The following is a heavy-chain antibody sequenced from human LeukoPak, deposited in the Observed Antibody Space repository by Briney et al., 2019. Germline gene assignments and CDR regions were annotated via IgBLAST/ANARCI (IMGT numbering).Heavy chain of an antibody. CDR3: ARGYDFWSGYYRQNWFDP. V-gene: IGHV4-34*01. D-gene: IGHD3-3*01. J-gene: IGHJ5*02. CDR2: INHSGST. Sequence: ESLRLSCAASGFTFTTYWMSWVRQLPGKGLEWIGEINHSGSTNYNPSLKSRVTLSVDTSKNQFSLKLSSVTAADTAVYYCARGYDFWSGYYRQNWFDPWGQGTLVTVSS. CDR1: GFTFTTYW.